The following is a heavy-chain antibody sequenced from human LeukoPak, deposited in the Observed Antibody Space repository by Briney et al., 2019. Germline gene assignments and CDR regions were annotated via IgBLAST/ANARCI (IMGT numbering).Heavy chain of an antibody. CDR1: GGSISSGSYY. D-gene: IGHD3-3*01. V-gene: IGHV4-61*02. Sequence: SETLSLTCTVSGGSISSGSYYWSWIRQPAGKGLEWIGRIYTSGSTNYNPSLKSRVTISVDTSKNQFSLKRSSVTAADTAVYYCARDFWNWGRGTLVTVSS. J-gene: IGHJ4*02. CDR3: ARDFWN. CDR2: IYTSGST.